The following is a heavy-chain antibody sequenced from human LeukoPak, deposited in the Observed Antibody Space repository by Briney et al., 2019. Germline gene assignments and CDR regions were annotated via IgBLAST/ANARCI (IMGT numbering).Heavy chain of an antibody. D-gene: IGHD3-22*01. CDR3: AKGEKIVVVTHFIDY. CDR1: GFTFSSYA. Sequence: GGSLRLSCAASGFTFSSYAMSWVRQAPGRGLEWVSAISGSGGSTYYADSVKGRFTISRDNSKNTLYLQMNSLRAEDTAVYYCAKGEKIVVVTHFIDYWGQGTLVTVSS. CDR2: ISGSGGST. J-gene: IGHJ4*02. V-gene: IGHV3-23*01.